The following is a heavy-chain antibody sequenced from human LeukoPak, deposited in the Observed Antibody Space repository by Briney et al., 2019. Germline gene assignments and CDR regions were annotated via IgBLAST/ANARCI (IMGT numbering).Heavy chain of an antibody. CDR3: ARETRSSSSLDYYYMDV. D-gene: IGHD6-6*01. CDR1: GFTVSSNY. CDR2: IYSGGST. V-gene: IGHV3-66*02. J-gene: IGHJ6*03. Sequence: GSLRLSCAASGFTVSSNYMSWVRQAPGKGLEWVSVIYSGGSTYYADSVKGRFTISRDNSKNTLYLQMNSLRAEDTAVYYCARETRSSSSLDYYYMDVWGKGTTVTVSS.